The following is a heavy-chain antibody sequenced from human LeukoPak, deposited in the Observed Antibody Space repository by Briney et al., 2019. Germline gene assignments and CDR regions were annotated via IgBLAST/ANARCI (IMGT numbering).Heavy chain of an antibody. CDR1: GYIFTSYD. Sequence: ASVKVSCKASGYIFTSYDINWVRQAAGQGLEWMGWMNLNSGNTGYAQKFQGRVTMTRNTSISTAYMELSSLRSEDTAVYYCARGPMYYYDSSGYEFDYWGQGTLVTVSS. D-gene: IGHD3-22*01. V-gene: IGHV1-8*01. CDR2: MNLNSGNT. CDR3: ARGPMYYYDSSGYEFDY. J-gene: IGHJ4*02.